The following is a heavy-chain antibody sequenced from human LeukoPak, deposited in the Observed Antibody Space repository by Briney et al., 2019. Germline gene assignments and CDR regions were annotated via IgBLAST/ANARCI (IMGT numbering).Heavy chain of an antibody. D-gene: IGHD3-3*01. Sequence: GGSLRLSCAASGFTFSSYAMSWVRQAPGKGLEWVPTISGSGGSTYYADSVKGRFTISRDNSKNTLYLQMNSLRAEDTAVYYCARGPRSITIFGVVSKWSNWFDPWGQGTLVTVSS. CDR2: ISGSGGST. CDR1: GFTFSSYA. V-gene: IGHV3-23*01. CDR3: ARGPRSITIFGVVSKWSNWFDP. J-gene: IGHJ5*02.